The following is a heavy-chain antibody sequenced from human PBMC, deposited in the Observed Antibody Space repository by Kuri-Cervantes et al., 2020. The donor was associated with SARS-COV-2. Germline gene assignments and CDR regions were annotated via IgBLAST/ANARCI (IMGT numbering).Heavy chain of an antibody. J-gene: IGHJ6*02. CDR2: IYSGGST. D-gene: IGHD6-19*01. CDR1: GFTVSSNY. V-gene: IGHV3-66*02. CDR3: ARVGVAGMSYGMDV. Sequence: GESLKISCAASGFTVSSNYMSWVRQVPGKGLEWVSVIYSGGSTYYADSVKGRFTISRDNSKNTLYLQMNSLRAEDTAVYYCARVGVAGMSYGMDVWGQGTTVTVSS.